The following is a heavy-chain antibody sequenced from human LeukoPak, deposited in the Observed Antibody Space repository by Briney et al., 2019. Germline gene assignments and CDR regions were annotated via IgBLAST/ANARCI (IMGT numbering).Heavy chain of an antibody. CDR2: ISAYNGNT. CDR1: GYTFTSYG. D-gene: IGHD2-8*01. Sequence: ASVKVSCKASGYTFTSYGISWVRQAPGQGLEWMGWISAYNGNTNYAQKLQGRVTMTTDTSTSTAYMELRSLRSDYTAVYYCVRGVYCTNGVCPFDYWGQGTLVPVSS. V-gene: IGHV1-18*01. CDR3: VRGVYCTNGVCPFDY. J-gene: IGHJ4*02.